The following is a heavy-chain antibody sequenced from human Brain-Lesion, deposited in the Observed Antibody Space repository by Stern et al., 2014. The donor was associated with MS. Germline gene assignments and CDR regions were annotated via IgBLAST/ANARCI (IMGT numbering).Heavy chain of an antibody. V-gene: IGHV3-21*05. CDR3: ATVSPSTSSWYPFFDN. D-gene: IGHD6-13*01. J-gene: IGHJ4*02. CDR1: GFTFSDYS. Sequence: EVQLVESGGGLVKPGGSLRLSCAASGFTFSDYSMFWVRQAPGTGLEWVSCISSNQNYINYAESVKGRFTLSRENARNSLDLQLNSLRVEDTAVYSCATVSPSTSSWYPFFDNGGQGTRVTVSS. CDR2: ISSNQNYI.